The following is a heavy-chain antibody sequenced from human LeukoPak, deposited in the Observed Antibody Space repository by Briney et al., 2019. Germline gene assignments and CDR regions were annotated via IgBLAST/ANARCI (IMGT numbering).Heavy chain of an antibody. CDR3: ARGVSLGYCSSTSCYRFDY. D-gene: IGHD2-2*02. J-gene: IGHJ4*02. Sequence: ASVKVSCKASGYTFTSYDTNWVRQATGQGLEWMGWINPNSGNTGYAQKFQGRVTITADESTSTAYMELSSLRSEDTAVYYCARGVSLGYCSSTSCYRFDYWGQGTLVTVSS. V-gene: IGHV1-8*03. CDR2: INPNSGNT. CDR1: GYTFTSYD.